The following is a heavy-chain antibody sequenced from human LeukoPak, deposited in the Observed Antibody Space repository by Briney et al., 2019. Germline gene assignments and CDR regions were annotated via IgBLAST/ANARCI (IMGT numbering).Heavy chain of an antibody. V-gene: IGHV3-23*01. CDR3: VRSGSDFDY. J-gene: IGHJ4*02. Sequence: GGSLRLSCAASGFTLNNYAMSWVRQAPGKGLEWVSATSSSDAGTYHADSVRGRFTISRDNSKNTLYLQINSLRAEDTAVYYCVRSGSDFDYWGQGTLVTVSS. CDR1: GFTLNNYA. CDR2: TSSSDAGT.